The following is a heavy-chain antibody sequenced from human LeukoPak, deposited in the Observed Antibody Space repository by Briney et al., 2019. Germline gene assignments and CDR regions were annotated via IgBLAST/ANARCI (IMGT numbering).Heavy chain of an antibody. V-gene: IGHV3-30*18. CDR2: ISYDGSNK. D-gene: IGHD5-24*01. CDR3: AKDGERWLQLGGIDY. Sequence: GGSLRLSCAASGFTFSSYGMHRVRQAPGKGLEWVAVISYDGSNKYYADSVKGRFTISRDNSKNTLYLQMNSLRAEDTAVYYCAKDGERWLQLGGIDYWGQGTLVTVSS. J-gene: IGHJ4*02. CDR1: GFTFSSYG.